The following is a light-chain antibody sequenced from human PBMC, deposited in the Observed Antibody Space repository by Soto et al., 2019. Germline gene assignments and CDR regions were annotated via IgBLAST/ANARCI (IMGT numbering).Light chain of an antibody. CDR1: SSDVGGYNY. CDR3: SSYAGSFYV. J-gene: IGLJ1*01. V-gene: IGLV2-8*01. Sequence: QSALTQPPSASGSPGQSVTISCTGTSSDVGGYNYVSWYQQHPGKAPKLMICEVSKRPSGVPDRFSGSKSGNTASLTVSGLQAEDEADYYCSSYAGSFYVFGTGTKLTVL. CDR2: EVS.